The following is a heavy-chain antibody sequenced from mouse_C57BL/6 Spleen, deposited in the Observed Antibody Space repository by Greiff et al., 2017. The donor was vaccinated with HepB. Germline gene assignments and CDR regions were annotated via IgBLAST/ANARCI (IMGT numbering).Heavy chain of an antibody. D-gene: IGHD2-5*01. CDR3: ARGGDYSNYVNAMDY. J-gene: IGHJ4*01. CDR1: GYSITSGYY. Sequence: DVKLQESGPGLVKPSQSLSLTCSVTGYSITSGYYWNWIRQFPGNKLEWMGYISYDGSNNYNPSLKNRISITRDTSKNQFFLKLNSVTTEDTATYYCARGGDYSNYVNAMDYWGQGTSVTVSS. CDR2: ISYDGSN. V-gene: IGHV3-6*01.